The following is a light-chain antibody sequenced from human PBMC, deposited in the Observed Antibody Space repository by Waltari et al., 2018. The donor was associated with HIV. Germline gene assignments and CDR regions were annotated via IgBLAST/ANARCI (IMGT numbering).Light chain of an antibody. CDR2: EVN. Sequence: QSALTQPRSVSGSPGQSVTISCTGTSSDIGYFDYVSWYQQYPGKAPNVIIYEVNQRPQGVPDRFTGSKSGITASLTISGLQGDDEADYYCCSYAGSYTYVFGTGTKVNVL. CDR1: SSDIGYFDY. CDR3: CSYAGSYTYV. J-gene: IGLJ1*01. V-gene: IGLV2-11*01.